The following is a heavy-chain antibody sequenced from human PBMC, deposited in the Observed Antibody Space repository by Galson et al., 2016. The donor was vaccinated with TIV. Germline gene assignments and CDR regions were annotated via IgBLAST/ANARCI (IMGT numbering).Heavy chain of an antibody. CDR3: AKGMAIFGVITPWVGMDV. Sequence: SLRLSCAASGFTSSRFCMTWVRQTSLRGLEWVANINQDGSAKHYVDSVKGRFTISRDNAKSSLYLQMNSLRVEDTAVYYCAKGMAIFGVITPWVGMDVWGQGTTVTVSS. V-gene: IGHV3-7*01. J-gene: IGHJ6*02. CDR1: GFTSSRFC. CDR2: INQDGSAK. D-gene: IGHD3-3*01.